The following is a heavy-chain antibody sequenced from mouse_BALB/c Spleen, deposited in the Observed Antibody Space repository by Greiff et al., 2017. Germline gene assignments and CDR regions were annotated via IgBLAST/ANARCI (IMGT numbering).Heavy chain of an antibody. V-gene: IGHV1-80*01. CDR3: ARFEYFDV. CDR1: GYAFSSYW. CDR2: IYPGDGDN. J-gene: IGHJ1*01. Sequence: VQLQESGAELVRPGSSVKISCKASGYAFSSYWMNWVKQRPGQGLEWIGKIYPGDGDNNYNGKFKGKATLTEDKSSSTSYMQLSSLTSEDSAVYFCARFEYFDVWGAGTTVTVSS.